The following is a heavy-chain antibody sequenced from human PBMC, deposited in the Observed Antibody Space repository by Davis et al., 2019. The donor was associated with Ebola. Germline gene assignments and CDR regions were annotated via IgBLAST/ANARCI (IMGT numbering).Heavy chain of an antibody. CDR2: IDWDDDK. CDR3: ARTAGYYSTGYFDY. V-gene: IGHV2-70*11. J-gene: IGHJ4*02. Sequence: SGPTLVKPPQTLTLTCTFSGFSLSTRGMCVSWIRQPPGKALEWLARIDWDDDKYYSTSLKTRLTISKDTSKNQVVLTMTNMDPVDTATYYCARTAGYYSTGYFDYWGQGTLVTVSS. D-gene: IGHD3-22*01. CDR1: GFSLSTRGMC.